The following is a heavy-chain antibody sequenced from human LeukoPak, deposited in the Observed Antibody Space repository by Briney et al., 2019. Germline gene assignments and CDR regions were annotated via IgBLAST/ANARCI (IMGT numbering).Heavy chain of an antibody. CDR3: ARDLGSIATAGTETFDI. V-gene: IGHV3-21*01. Sequence: GGSLRLSCAASGFTFSSYSINWVRQAPGKGLEWVSSTSSGSSYISYADSVKGRFTISRDNAKKSLYLQMNGLRAEDTAVYYCARDLGSIATAGTETFDIWGQGTMVTVSS. CDR2: TSSGSSYI. D-gene: IGHD6-13*01. CDR1: GFTFSSYS. J-gene: IGHJ3*02.